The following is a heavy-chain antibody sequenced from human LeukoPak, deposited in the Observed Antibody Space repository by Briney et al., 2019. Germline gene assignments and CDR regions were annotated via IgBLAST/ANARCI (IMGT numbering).Heavy chain of an antibody. Sequence: ASVKVSCKASGGTFSSYAISWVRQAPGQGLEWMGGIIPIFGTANYAQKFQGRVTITADESTSTAYTELSSLRSEDTAVYYCARDPIEPSIAARLHYYYGMDVWGQGTTVTVSS. D-gene: IGHD6-6*01. J-gene: IGHJ6*02. V-gene: IGHV1-69*13. CDR3: ARDPIEPSIAARLHYYYGMDV. CDR1: GGTFSSYA. CDR2: IIPIFGTA.